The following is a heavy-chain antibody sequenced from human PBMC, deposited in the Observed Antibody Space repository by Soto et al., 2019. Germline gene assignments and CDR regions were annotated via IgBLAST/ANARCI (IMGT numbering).Heavy chain of an antibody. Sequence: SETLSLTCSVSGDSISSVAHYWAWIRQPPGKGLEWIGEINYSGSTNYNPSLKSRVTISVDTSKNQFSLKLSSVTAADTAVYYCARTSGITPTTVFDYWGQGTLVTVSS. V-gene: IGHV4-39*07. J-gene: IGHJ4*02. CDR2: INYSGST. CDR3: ARTSGITPTTVFDY. D-gene: IGHD3-10*01. CDR1: GDSISSVAHY.